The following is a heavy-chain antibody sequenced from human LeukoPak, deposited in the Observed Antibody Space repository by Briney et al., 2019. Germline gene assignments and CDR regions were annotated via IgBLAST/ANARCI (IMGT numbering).Heavy chain of an antibody. Sequence: ASVKVSCKASGGTFSSYAISWVRQAPGQGLEWMGRIIPILGIANYAQKFQGRVTITADKSTSTAYMELSSLRSEDTAVYYCARDFRIVGATIVPNPEYWGQGTLVTVSS. CDR3: ARDFRIVGATIVPNPEY. V-gene: IGHV1-69*04. D-gene: IGHD1-26*01. CDR2: IIPILGIA. CDR1: GGTFSSYA. J-gene: IGHJ4*02.